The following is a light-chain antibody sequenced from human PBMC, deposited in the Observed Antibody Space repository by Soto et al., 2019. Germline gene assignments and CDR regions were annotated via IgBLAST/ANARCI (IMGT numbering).Light chain of an antibody. CDR3: SSYAGSSTHVV. V-gene: IGLV2-23*01. J-gene: IGLJ2*01. Sequence: QSALTQPASVSGSPGQSITISCTGISSDVGSYNLVSWYQQHPGKAPKVMIYEGSKRPSGVPNRFSGSRPGNTASLTISGLQAEDEAHYYCSSYAGSSTHVVFGGGTTLTVL. CDR1: SSDVGSYNL. CDR2: EGS.